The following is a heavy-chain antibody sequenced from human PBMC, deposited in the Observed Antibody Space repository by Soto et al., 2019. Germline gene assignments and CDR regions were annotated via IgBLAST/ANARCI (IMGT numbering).Heavy chain of an antibody. CDR3: ARRVADGERDD. V-gene: IGHV1-2*02. Sequence: QVQLLQSEAEVKRPGASVKVSCKASGYNFIGYYMHWVRQAPGQGLEWMGWINPNGGGTKQTRKCEGRVTMTRDTSISTAYMELTGLTSDDTAVYYWARRVADGERDDWGQGTLVTVSS. CDR2: INPNGGGT. CDR1: GYNFIGYY. D-gene: IGHD5-12*01. J-gene: IGHJ4*02.